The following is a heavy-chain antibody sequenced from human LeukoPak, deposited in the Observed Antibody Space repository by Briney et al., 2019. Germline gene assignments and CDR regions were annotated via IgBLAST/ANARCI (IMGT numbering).Heavy chain of an antibody. CDR2: ISGSGGST. CDR1: GFTFSSYA. Sequence: PGGSLRLSCAASGFTFSSYAMSWVRQAPGKGLEWVSAISGSGGSTYYTDSVKGRFTISRDNSKNTLYLQMNSLRAEDTAVYYCAKTPVYDYVWWSYRYPTAGFDSWGQGTLVTVSS. J-gene: IGHJ4*02. V-gene: IGHV3-23*01. D-gene: IGHD3-16*02. CDR3: AKTPVYDYVWWSYRYPTAGFDS.